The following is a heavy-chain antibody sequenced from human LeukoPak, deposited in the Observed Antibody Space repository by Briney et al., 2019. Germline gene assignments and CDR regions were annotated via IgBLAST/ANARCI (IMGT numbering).Heavy chain of an antibody. CDR3: ARTNAALFDAFDI. CDR2: INWDDDK. CDR1: GFSLNTRAMC. Sequence: ESGPALVKPTQTLTLTCTFSGFSLNTRAMCVTWIRQPPGKALEWLARINWDDDKYYSTSLQTRLTISKDTSKNQVVLIVTNMDPVDTATYYCARTNAALFDAFDIWGQGTMVTVSS. J-gene: IGHJ3*02. V-gene: IGHV2-70*11.